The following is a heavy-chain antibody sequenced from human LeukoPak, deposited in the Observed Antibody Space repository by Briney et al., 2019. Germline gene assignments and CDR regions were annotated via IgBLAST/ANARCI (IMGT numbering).Heavy chain of an antibody. V-gene: IGHV4-59*08. Sequence: SETLSLTCTVSGGSISSYWSWIRQPPGKGLEWIGYIYYSGSTNYNPSLKSRVTISVDTSKNQFSLKLSSVTAADTAVYYCARHRTVATFDYWGQGTLVTVSS. D-gene: IGHD5-12*01. CDR1: GGSISSY. CDR3: ARHRTVATFDY. CDR2: IYYSGST. J-gene: IGHJ4*02.